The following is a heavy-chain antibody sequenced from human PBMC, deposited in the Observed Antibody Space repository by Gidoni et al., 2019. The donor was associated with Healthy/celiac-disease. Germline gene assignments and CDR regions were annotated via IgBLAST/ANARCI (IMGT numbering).Heavy chain of an antibody. J-gene: IGHJ6*02. D-gene: IGHD5-12*01. CDR2: ISSNGGST. Sequence: VQLVESGGGLVTHGGSLRLSCAPSGFTFIRYALNWFRHGPGKGLEYVSAISSNGGSTYYANSVKGRCTISRDNSKNTLYLQMGSLRAEDMAVYYCARGLNTEGGYSGYDYYYYGMDVWGQGTTVTVSS. V-gene: IGHV3-64*01. CDR1: GFTFIRYA. CDR3: ARGLNTEGGYSGYDYYYYGMDV.